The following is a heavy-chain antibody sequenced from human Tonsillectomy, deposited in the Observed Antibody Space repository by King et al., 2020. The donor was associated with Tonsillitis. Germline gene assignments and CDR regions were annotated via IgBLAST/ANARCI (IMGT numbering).Heavy chain of an antibody. CDR2: IKSKTDGGTK. D-gene: IGHD1-26*01. J-gene: IGHJ3*02. CDR3: TTGLDSGSYYPDDAFDI. CDR1: GFTFSNAW. Sequence: VQLVESGGGLVKPGGSLRLSCAASGFTFSNAWMSWVRQAPGKGLEWVGRIKSKTDGGTKDYAAPVKGRFTISRDDSKNTLYLQMNSLKTEDTAVYYCTTGLDSGSYYPDDAFDIWGQGTMVTVSS. V-gene: IGHV3-15*01.